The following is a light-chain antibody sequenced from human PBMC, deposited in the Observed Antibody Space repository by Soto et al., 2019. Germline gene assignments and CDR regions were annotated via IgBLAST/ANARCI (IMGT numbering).Light chain of an antibody. Sequence: VMTQSPDSLALSLGERATINCKSSQNVLYRSNNKTYLAWYQQKPGQPPRLLIYWASTRESGVPDRFSGSGSGTDFTLTISSLQAEDVAFYFCHQYYSSPWTFGQGTKVAVK. CDR3: HQYYSSPWT. J-gene: IGKJ1*01. V-gene: IGKV4-1*01. CDR1: QNVLYRSNNKTY. CDR2: WAS.